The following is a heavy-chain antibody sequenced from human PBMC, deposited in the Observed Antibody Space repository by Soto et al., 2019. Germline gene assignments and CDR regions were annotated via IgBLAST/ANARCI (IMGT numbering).Heavy chain of an antibody. J-gene: IGHJ4*02. CDR2: IYYSGST. D-gene: IGHD3-22*01. CDR3: ARVSEVGSETKTYYFDSSAYYFFDY. V-gene: IGHV4-59*01. Sequence: PSETLSLTCTVSGGSISSYYWSWIRQPPGKGLEWIGYIYYSGSTNYNPSLKSRVTISVDTSKNQFSLKLSSVTAADTAVYYCARVSEVGSETKTYYFDSSAYYFFDYWGQGTLVTVSS. CDR1: GGSISSYY.